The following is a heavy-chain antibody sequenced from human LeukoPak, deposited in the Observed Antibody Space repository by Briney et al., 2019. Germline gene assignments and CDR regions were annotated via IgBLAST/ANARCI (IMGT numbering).Heavy chain of an antibody. CDR1: GYTFTSYY. D-gene: IGHD3-22*01. J-gene: IGHJ4*02. Sequence: ASVKVSCKASGYTFTSYYMHWVRQAPGQGLEWMGIINPSGGSTSYAPKSQGRVTMTRDTSTSTVYMDLSSLRSEDTAVYYCARDSHDTSGYPGYWGQGTLVTVSS. CDR2: INPSGGST. CDR3: ARDSHDTSGYPGY. V-gene: IGHV1-46*01.